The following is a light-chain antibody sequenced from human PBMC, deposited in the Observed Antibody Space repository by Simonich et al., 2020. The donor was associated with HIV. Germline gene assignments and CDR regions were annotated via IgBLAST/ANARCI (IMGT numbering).Light chain of an antibody. Sequence: DIQMTQSPSSLSASVGDRVTITCRASKGIINSLACYQQKPGTAPKVLLYAASRLESGVPSRFSGSGSGTEFTLTIFSLQPDDFAIYYCQQYKSYSRTFGQGTKVEI. J-gene: IGKJ1*01. CDR3: QQYKSYSRT. CDR1: KGIINS. CDR2: AAS. V-gene: IGKV1-NL1*01.